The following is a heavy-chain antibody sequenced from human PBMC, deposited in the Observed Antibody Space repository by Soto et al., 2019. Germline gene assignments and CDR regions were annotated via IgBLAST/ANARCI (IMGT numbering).Heavy chain of an antibody. CDR1: WGSSGGIRGF. CDR2: IYYSGST. Sequence: SFGILCRPWSVAWGSSGGIRGFRGLKRQPPGKGLEWIGSIYYSGSTYYNPSLKSRVTISVDTSKNQFSLKLSSVTAADTAVYYCARHYYDSSGPPYYLDYWGQGTLVTVSS. V-gene: IGHV4-39*01. D-gene: IGHD3-22*01. J-gene: IGHJ4*02. CDR3: ARHYYDSSGPPYYLDY.